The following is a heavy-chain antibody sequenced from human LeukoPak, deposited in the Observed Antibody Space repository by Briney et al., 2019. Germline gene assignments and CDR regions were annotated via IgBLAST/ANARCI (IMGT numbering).Heavy chain of an antibody. CDR1: GYTLTELP. D-gene: IGHD6-19*01. J-gene: IGHJ5*02. CDR2: FDPEDGET. CDR3: ATGGAVAEDYWWFDP. Sequence: ASVKVSCKASGYTLTELPMHWVRQAPGKGLEWMGGFDPEDGETIYAQKFQGRVTMTEDTSTDTAYMELSSLRSEDTAVYYCATGGAVAEDYWWFDPWGQGTLVTVSS. V-gene: IGHV1-24*01.